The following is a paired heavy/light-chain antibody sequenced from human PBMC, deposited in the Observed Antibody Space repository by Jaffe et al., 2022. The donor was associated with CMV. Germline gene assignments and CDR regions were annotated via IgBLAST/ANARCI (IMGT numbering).Light chain of an antibody. Sequence: SSELTQDPAVSVALGQTVRITCQGDSLTTYYTAWYQQKPGQAPVLLIYGRNNRPSRIPDRFSASSSGTVASLTITGAQAEDEADYYCYSRDSSANHLSVFGTGTKVTVL. V-gene: IGLV3-19*01. CDR2: GRN. CDR1: SLTTYY. CDR3: YSRDSSANHLSV. J-gene: IGLJ1*01.
Heavy chain of an antibody. J-gene: IGHJ6*02. V-gene: IGHV1-18*01. CDR2: ISIYNGHT. CDR1: GYSFSTYD. D-gene: IGHD5-12*01. CDR3: AREIEMATTHRNSYYFYGMNV. Sequence: QEQLMQSGAEVQKPGASVKVSCKASGYSFSTYDINWVRQAPGQGLEWMGRISIYNGHTNYAPKFQDRITMTADTPTSTVYMELKSLRSGDTAMYYCAREIEMATTHRNSYYFYGMNVWGQGTAVTVSS.